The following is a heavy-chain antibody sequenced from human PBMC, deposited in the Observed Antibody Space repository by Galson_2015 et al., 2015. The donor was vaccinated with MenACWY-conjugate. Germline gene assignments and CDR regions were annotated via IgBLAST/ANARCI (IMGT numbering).Heavy chain of an antibody. D-gene: IGHD2-21*01. V-gene: IGHV3-30*03. Sequence: GLEWVALISRNGKDEFYVDSVKGHFTLSRDNSKNTVYLHMNSLRAEDTALYYCTVVVSARGAYDWGQGTRVTVSS. J-gene: IGHJ4*02. CDR2: ISRNGKDE. CDR3: TVVVSARGAYD.